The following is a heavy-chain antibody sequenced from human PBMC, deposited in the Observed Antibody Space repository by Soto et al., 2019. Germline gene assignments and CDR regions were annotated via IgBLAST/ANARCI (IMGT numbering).Heavy chain of an antibody. CDR2: IVVGSGNT. J-gene: IGHJ3*02. D-gene: IGHD3-22*01. Sequence: SVKVSCKASGFTFTSSAVQWVRQARGQRLEWIGWIVVGSGNTNYAQKFQERVTITRDMSTSTAYMELSSLRSEDTAVYYCAAENAHYYDSSGYYAFDIWRQGTMVTVSS. CDR1: GFTFTSSA. CDR3: AAENAHYYDSSGYYAFDI. V-gene: IGHV1-58*01.